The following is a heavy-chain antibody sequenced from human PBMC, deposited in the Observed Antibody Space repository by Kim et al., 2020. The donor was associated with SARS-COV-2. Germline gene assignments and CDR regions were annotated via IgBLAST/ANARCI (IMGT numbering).Heavy chain of an antibody. CDR1: GFTFTNYA. J-gene: IGHJ6*03. D-gene: IGHD3-10*01. V-gene: IGHV3-23*01. CDR3: AKDSVPSIYYFYYMEL. Sequence: GGSLRLSCAASGFTFTNYAMGWVRRTPEKGLEWVSAISGGGGSTKYADSVEGRFIISRDNSKNTLYLQMNSLRADDTAVYYCAKDSVPSIYYFYYMELWGKGTTVTVSS. CDR2: ISGGGGST.